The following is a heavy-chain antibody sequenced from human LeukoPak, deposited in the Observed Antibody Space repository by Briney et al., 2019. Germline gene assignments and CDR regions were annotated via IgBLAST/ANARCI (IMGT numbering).Heavy chain of an antibody. CDR2: ISWNSGSI. D-gene: IGHD1-26*01. Sequence: GRSLRLSCAASGFTFDDYAMHWVRQAPGKGLEWVSGISWNSGSIGYADSVKGRFTISRDNAKNSLYLQMNSLRAEDTALYYCAKVPGGSYYGVFDYWGQGTLVTVSS. CDR3: AKVPGGSYYGVFDY. V-gene: IGHV3-9*01. J-gene: IGHJ4*02. CDR1: GFTFDDYA.